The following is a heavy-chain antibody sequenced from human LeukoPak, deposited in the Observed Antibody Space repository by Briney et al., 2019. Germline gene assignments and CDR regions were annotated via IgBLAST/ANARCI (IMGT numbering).Heavy chain of an antibody. CDR2: INPSGST. J-gene: IGHJ4*02. V-gene: IGHV4-34*01. CDR1: GGSFSGYS. Sequence: SETLSLTCAVYGGSFSGYSWTWIRQPPGKGLEWIGEINPSGSTDYNASLKSRVAMSVDTSKGQFSLKLSSVTAADTAVYYCARGRPPGSWGQGTLVTVSS. CDR3: ARGRPPGS. D-gene: IGHD6-25*01.